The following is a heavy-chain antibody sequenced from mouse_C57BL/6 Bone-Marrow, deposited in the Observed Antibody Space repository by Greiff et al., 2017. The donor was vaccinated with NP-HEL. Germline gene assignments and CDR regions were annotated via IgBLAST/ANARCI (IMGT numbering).Heavy chain of an antibody. CDR3: ARTDDSAWFAY. CDR2: ISSGGSYT. V-gene: IGHV5-6*01. CDR1: GFTFSSYG. Sequence: EVKLMESGGDLVKPGGSLKLSCAASGFTFSSYGMSWVRQTPDKRLEWVATISSGGSYTYYPDSVKGRFTISRDNAKNTLYLQMSSLKSEDTAMYYCARTDDSAWFAYWGQGTLVTVSA. J-gene: IGHJ3*01. D-gene: IGHD2-4*01.